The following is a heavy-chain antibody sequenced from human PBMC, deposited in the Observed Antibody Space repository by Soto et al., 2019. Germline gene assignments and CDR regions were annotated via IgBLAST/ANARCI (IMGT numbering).Heavy chain of an antibody. Sequence: ASVKVSCKASGYTFTGYYMHWVRQAPGQGLEWMGWINPNSGGTNYAQKFQGWVTMTRDTSISTAYMELSRLRSDDTAVYYCERETGIAAGPPSSVYYYYMDVWGKGTTVTVSS. V-gene: IGHV1-2*04. CDR1: GYTFTGYY. D-gene: IGHD6-13*01. CDR3: ERETGIAAGPPSSVYYYYMDV. J-gene: IGHJ6*03. CDR2: INPNSGGT.